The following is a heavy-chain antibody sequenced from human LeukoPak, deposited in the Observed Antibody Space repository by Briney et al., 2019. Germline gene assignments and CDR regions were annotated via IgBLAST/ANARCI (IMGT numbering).Heavy chain of an antibody. V-gene: IGHV3-21*01. CDR2: ISSTSTFI. CDR1: GFTFNSYS. J-gene: IGHJ4*02. CDR3: ARDREDLFDY. Sequence: GGSLRLSCAASGFTFNSYSMNWVRQAPGRGLEWVSSISSTSTFIYYADSVKGRFTISRDNAKNSLYLQMNSLRAEDTAVYYCARDREDLFDYWGQGTLVTVSS. D-gene: IGHD1-26*01.